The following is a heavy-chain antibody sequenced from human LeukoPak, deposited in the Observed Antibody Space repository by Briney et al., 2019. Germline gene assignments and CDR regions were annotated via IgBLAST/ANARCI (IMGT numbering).Heavy chain of an antibody. J-gene: IGHJ6*03. CDR1: GFTFSNYA. CDR2: ISSSSSTT. CDR3: KRSSWHIYYQMVV. V-gene: IGHV3-48*02. D-gene: IGHD6-13*01. Sequence: GGSLRLSCAASGFTFSNYAMSWVRQAPGKGLEWVSYISSSSSTTYYVDSMKGRFTISRDNAKNSLYLQMNSVRDEDTAVYYCKRSSWHIYYQMVVGGERTTVPVFS.